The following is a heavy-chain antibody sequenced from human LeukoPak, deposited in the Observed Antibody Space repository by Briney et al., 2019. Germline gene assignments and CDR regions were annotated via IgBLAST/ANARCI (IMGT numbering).Heavy chain of an antibody. CDR2: VYYSGST. CDR1: GGSVSSHRYY. V-gene: IGHV4-39*07. D-gene: IGHD4-17*01. CDR3: ARVSGSVTLRYYYYMDV. J-gene: IGHJ6*03. Sequence: SETLSLTCTVSGGSVSSHRYYWGWLRQPPGKGLEWIGSVYYSGSTYYNPSLKSRVTISVDTSKNQFSLKLSTVTAADTAVYYCARVSGSVTLRYYYYMDVWGKGTTVTVSS.